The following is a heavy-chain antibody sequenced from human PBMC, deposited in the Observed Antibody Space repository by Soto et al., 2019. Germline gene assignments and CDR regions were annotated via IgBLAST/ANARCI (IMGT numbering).Heavy chain of an antibody. Sequence: GGSLRLACAASGFTFDDYGMHWVRQAPGKGMEWVSGINWNSGTMVYRDSVKGRFTISRDNAKNTVYLQMNSLRAEVTAVYYCVRDRPGSQHYLDYWGQGNMAIVSS. CDR3: VRDRPGSQHYLDY. CDR1: GFTFDDYG. CDR2: INWNSGTM. D-gene: IGHD6-6*01. V-gene: IGHV3-9*01. J-gene: IGHJ4*02.